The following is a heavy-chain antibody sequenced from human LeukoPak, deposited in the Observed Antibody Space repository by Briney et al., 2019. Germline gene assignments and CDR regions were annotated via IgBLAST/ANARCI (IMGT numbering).Heavy chain of an antibody. CDR2: TYYRSKWYN. CDR3: ARGQWELPWVYYYYGMDV. J-gene: IGHJ6*02. D-gene: IGHD1-26*01. Sequence: SQTLSLTCAISGDSVSSNSAAWSWIRQSPSRGLEWLGRTYYRSKWYNDYAVSVKSRITINPDTSKNQFSLQLNSVTPEDTAVYYCARGQWELPWVYYYYGMDVWGQGTTVTVSS. V-gene: IGHV6-1*01. CDR1: GDSVSSNSAA.